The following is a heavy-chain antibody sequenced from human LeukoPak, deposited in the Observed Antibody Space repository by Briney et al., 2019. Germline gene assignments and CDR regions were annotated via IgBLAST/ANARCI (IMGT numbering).Heavy chain of an antibody. CDR1: GFTVSSNY. D-gene: IGHD3-22*01. Sequence: GGSLRLSCAASGFTVSSNYMSWVRQAPGKGLEWVSVIYSGGSTYYADSVKGRFTISRDNSKNTLYLQMNSLRAEDTAVYYCARVVSSGYYYVDYWGQGTLVTVSS. J-gene: IGHJ4*02. V-gene: IGHV3-53*01. CDR3: ARVVSSGYYYVDY. CDR2: IYSGGST.